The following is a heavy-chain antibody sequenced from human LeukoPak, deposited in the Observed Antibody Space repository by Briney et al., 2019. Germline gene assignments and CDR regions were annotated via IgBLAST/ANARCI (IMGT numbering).Heavy chain of an antibody. V-gene: IGHV3-23*01. CDR3: ARSRDGYTTSTFDY. J-gene: IGHJ4*02. Sequence: GGSLRLSCAASEFTFSSYAMTWVRQAPGKGLEWVSGISSSGSNSYYADSVKGRFTISRDNSKNSLYLQMNSLRAEDTAVYYCARSRDGYTTSTFDYWGQGTLVTVSS. CDR2: ISSSGSNS. CDR1: EFTFSSYA. D-gene: IGHD5-24*01.